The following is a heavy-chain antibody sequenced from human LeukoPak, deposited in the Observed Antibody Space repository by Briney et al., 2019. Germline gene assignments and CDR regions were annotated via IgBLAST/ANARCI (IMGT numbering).Heavy chain of an antibody. CDR2: FDPEDGET. Sequence: ASVKVSCKVSGYTLTELSMHWVRQAPGKGLEWMGGFDPEDGETIYAQKFQGRVTMTEDTSTDTAYMELSSLRSEDTAVYYCALRGYSGYDTRYFDHWGQGTLVTVSS. J-gene: IGHJ4*02. V-gene: IGHV1-24*01. CDR1: GYTLTELS. CDR3: ALRGYSGYDTRYFDH. D-gene: IGHD5-12*01.